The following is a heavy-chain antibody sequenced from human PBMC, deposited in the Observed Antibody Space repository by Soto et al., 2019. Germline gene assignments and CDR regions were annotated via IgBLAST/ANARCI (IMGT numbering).Heavy chain of an antibody. CDR1: GGTFSSYA. J-gene: IGHJ6*02. V-gene: IGHV1-69*12. CDR3: VSGLKEAGIGWNSYYRMDV. CDR2: IIPIFGTA. Sequence: QVQLVQSGAEVKKPGSSVQVSCKASGGTFSSYAFSWVRQAPGQGLEWMGGIIPIFGTADYAQKFQGRVTITADESSSTPLLELSSLRSEHTAVYYCVSGLKEAGIGWNSYYRMDVWGQGTTVTVSS. D-gene: IGHD1-1*01.